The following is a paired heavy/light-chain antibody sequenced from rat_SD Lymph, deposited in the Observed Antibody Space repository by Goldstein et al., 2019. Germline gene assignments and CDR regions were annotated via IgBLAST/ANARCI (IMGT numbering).Light chain of an antibody. CDR1: QSVSISRYNL. J-gene: IGKJ1*01. V-gene: IGKV3S19*01. CDR3: QQSRESPPT. CDR2: RAS. Sequence: DIVLTQSPALAVSLGQRATISCRASQSVSISRYNLMHWYQQKPGQQPKLLIYRASNLASGIPARFSGSGSGTDFTLTINPVQADDIATYYCQQSRESPPTFGGGTKLELK.
Heavy chain of an antibody. D-gene: IGHD1-12*02. Sequence: EVQLQESGPGLVKPSQSLSLTCSVTGYSITSNYWGWIRKFPGNKMEWMGYISYSGSTSYNPSLKSRISITRDTSKNQFFLQLNSVTTEDTATYYCARYDYYDGTYYPYWYFDFWGPGTMVTVSS. CDR2: ISYSGST. CDR1: GYSITSNY. CDR3: ARYDYYDGTYYPYWYFDF. V-gene: IGHV3-1*01. J-gene: IGHJ1*01.